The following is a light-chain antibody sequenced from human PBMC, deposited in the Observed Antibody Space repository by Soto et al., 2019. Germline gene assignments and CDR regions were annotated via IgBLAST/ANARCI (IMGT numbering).Light chain of an antibody. CDR2: DAS. CDR1: QSISSW. CDR3: QQYNSYPYT. Sequence: DIQMTQSPSTLSASVGDRVTITCRASQSISSWLAWYQQKPGKAPKLLIYDASSLESGVPSRFSGSGSGTEFTLTISSLQPDDGATYDCQQYNSYPYTFGQGAKLEIK. J-gene: IGKJ2*01. V-gene: IGKV1-5*01.